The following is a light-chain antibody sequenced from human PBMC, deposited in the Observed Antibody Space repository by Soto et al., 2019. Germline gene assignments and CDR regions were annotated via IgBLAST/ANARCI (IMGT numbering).Light chain of an antibody. V-gene: IGKV1-6*01. CDR3: LQDDSYPLT. J-gene: IGKJ3*01. CDR2: GAS. CDR1: QAIRDD. Sequence: AIQMTQPPSSLSASVGDRVTITCRASQAIRDDLGWYQQKPGKAPKSLIYGASHLHSGVPSRFSGSGYDTDFTLTISSLQPEDFATYYCLQDDSYPLTFGPGTKVDIK.